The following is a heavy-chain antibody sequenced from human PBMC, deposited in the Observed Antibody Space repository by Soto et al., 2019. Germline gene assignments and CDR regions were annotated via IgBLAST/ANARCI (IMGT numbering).Heavy chain of an antibody. Sequence: PGGSLRLSCAASGFTFSSYSMNWVRQAPGKGLEWVSYISSSSSTIYYADPVKGRFTISRDNAKNSLYLQMNSLRAEDTAVYYCARGPYGSGSYYPQPLDYWGQGTQVTVSS. CDR2: ISSSSSTI. CDR1: GFTFSSYS. J-gene: IGHJ4*02. CDR3: ARGPYGSGSYYPQPLDY. V-gene: IGHV3-48*01. D-gene: IGHD3-10*01.